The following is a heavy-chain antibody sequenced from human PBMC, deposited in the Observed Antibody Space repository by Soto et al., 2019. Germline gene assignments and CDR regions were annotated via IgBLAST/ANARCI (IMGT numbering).Heavy chain of an antibody. CDR1: GFTFSSYS. J-gene: IGHJ4*02. Sequence: GGSLRLSCAASGFTFSSYSMNWVRRAPGKGLEWVSYISRSSNSIYYADSVKGRFTISRDNAKNSLYLQMNSLRDEDTAVYYCARGVAATVPYYFDYWGQGTLVTVSS. D-gene: IGHD6-13*01. CDR2: ISRSSNSI. V-gene: IGHV3-48*02. CDR3: ARGVAATVPYYFDY.